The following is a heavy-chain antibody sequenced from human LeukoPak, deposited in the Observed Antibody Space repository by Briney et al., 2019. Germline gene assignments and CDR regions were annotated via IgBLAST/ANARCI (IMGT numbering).Heavy chain of an antibody. V-gene: IGHV1-2*02. CDR1: GYTFTGYY. D-gene: IGHD2-21*01. CDR3: ARGAPYCGGDCAPN. Sequence: ASVKVSCKASGYTFTGYYMHWVRQAPGQGLEWMGWINPNSGGTNYAQKFQGRVTMTRDTSISTAYMELSRLRSDDTAVYYCARGAPYCGGDCAPNWGQGTLVTVSS. J-gene: IGHJ4*02. CDR2: INPNSGGT.